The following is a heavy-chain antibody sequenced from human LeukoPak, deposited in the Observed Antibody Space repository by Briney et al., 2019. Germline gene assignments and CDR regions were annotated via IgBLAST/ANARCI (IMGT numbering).Heavy chain of an antibody. J-gene: IGHJ4*02. CDR3: TKGYYEPFDS. CDR1: GASVNSYY. D-gene: IGHD3-22*01. CDR2: ISDSGRT. Sequence: PSESLSLTCTVSGASVNSYYWDWIRQPPGEGLEWIGCISDSGRTYYNPSLKSRVTISLGTSNNQFSLRLTSVTAADSAMYYCTKGYYEPFDSWGQGTLVTVSS. V-gene: IGHV4-59*02.